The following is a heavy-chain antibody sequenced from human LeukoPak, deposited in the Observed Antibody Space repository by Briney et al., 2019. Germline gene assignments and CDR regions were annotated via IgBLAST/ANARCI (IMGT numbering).Heavy chain of an antibody. CDR2: IYYSGST. Sequence: PSETLSLTCTVSGGSISSYYWSWIRQPPGKGLEWIGYIYYSGSTNYNPSLKSRVTISVDTYKNQFSLKLSSVTAADTAVYYCACSSAYSGYGQFDIWGQGTMVTVSS. V-gene: IGHV4-59*08. D-gene: IGHD5-12*01. J-gene: IGHJ3*02. CDR3: ACSSAYSGYGQFDI. CDR1: GGSISSYY.